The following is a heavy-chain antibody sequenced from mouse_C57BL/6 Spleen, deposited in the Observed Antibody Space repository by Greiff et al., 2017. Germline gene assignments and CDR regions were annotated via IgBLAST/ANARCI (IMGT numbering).Heavy chain of an antibody. D-gene: IGHD2-2*01. CDR1: GYTFTSYW. CDR3: ASRSTMVNFFDY. V-gene: IGHV1-61*01. CDR2: IYPSDSET. Sequence: QVQLQQSGAELVRPGSSVKLSCKASGYTFTSYWMDWVKQRPGQGLEWIGNIYPSDSETHYNQKFKDKATLTVDKSSSTAYMQLSSLTSEDSAVYYCASRSTMVNFFDYWGQGTTLTVSS. J-gene: IGHJ2*01.